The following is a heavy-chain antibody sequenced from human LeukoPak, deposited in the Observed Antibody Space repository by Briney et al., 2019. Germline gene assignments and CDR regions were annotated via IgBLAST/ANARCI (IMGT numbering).Heavy chain of an antibody. CDR2: IIPILGIA. D-gene: IGHD3-10*01. Sequence: GASVKVSCKASGYTFTGYYMHWVRQAPGQGLEWMGRIIPILGIANYAQKFQGRVTITADKSTSTAYMELSSLRSEDTAVYYCASYGSGSYYNILDYWGQGTLVTVSS. J-gene: IGHJ4*02. V-gene: IGHV1-69*02. CDR1: GYTFTGYY. CDR3: ASYGSGSYYNILDY.